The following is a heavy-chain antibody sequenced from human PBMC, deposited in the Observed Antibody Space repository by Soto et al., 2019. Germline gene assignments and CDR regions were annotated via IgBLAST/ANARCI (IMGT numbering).Heavy chain of an antibody. Sequence: QVQLQESGPGLVKPSDTLSLTCAVSGYSISSSNWWGWIRQPPGKGLEWIGYIYYSGSTYYNPSLKSRVTMSVDTSKHQVSLKLRSVTAVDTAVYYCARSAVAITSVGYFDYWGQGTLVTVSS. J-gene: IGHJ4*02. D-gene: IGHD3-22*01. V-gene: IGHV4-28*01. CDR1: GYSISSSNW. CDR2: IYYSGST. CDR3: ARSAVAITSVGYFDY.